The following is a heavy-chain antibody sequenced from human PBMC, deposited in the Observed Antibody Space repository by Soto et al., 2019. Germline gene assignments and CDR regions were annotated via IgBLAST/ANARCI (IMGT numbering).Heavy chain of an antibody. CDR1: GFTFDDYA. CDR2: ISWNSGSI. CDR3: AKGGSSGYYYVAWYFDL. V-gene: IGHV3-9*01. Sequence: EVQLVESGGGLVQPGRSLRLSCAAAGFTFDDYAMHWVRQAPGKSLEWVSGISWNSGSIGYADSVKGRFTISRDNAKNSLYLQMNSLRAEDTALYYCAKGGSSGYYYVAWYFDLWGRGTLVTVSS. D-gene: IGHD3-22*01. J-gene: IGHJ2*01.